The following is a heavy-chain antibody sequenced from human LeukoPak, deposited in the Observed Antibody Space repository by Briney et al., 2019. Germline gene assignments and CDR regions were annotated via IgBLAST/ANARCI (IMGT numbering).Heavy chain of an antibody. D-gene: IGHD3/OR15-3a*01. CDR3: AFFDTYRYN. J-gene: IGHJ4*02. CDR1: GFTFSNYA. V-gene: IGHV3-30*02. Sequence: QTGGSLRLSCAASGFTFSNYAMHWVRQAPGKGLEWLTFIQYDGNNKKYADSVKGRFTISRDNSKNTLYLQMNSLRAEDTAVYYCAFFDTYRYNWGQGILVTVSS. CDR2: IQYDGNNK.